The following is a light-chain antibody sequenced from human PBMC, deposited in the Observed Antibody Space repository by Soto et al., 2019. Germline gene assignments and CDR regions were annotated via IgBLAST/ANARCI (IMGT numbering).Light chain of an antibody. J-gene: IGLJ3*02. Sequence: QSVLSQPPSASGTPGQGITISCSGSRSNIGRNIVNWYQQLPGTAPKLLIYSNSQRPSGVPDRFSASKSGTSASLAISGLQSADEADYYCDVWDDSLKGPVFGGGTKLTVL. CDR3: DVWDDSLKGPV. V-gene: IGLV1-44*01. CDR2: SNS. CDR1: RSNIGRNI.